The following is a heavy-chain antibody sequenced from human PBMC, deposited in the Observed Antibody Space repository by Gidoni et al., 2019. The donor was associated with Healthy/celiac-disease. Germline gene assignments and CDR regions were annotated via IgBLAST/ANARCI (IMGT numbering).Heavy chain of an antibody. V-gene: IGHV1-18*01. CDR3: ARDIYVWPVGDGELFDY. J-gene: IGHJ4*02. CDR2: ISAYNGNT. Sequence: QVQLVQSGAEVTKPGASVKVSCKASGYTFTSYGISWVRQAPGQGLEWMGWISAYNGNTNYAQKLQGRVTMTTDTSTSTAYMELRSLRSDDTAVYYCARDIYVWPVGDGELFDYWGQGTLVTVSS. CDR1: GYTFTSYG. D-gene: IGHD3-16*01.